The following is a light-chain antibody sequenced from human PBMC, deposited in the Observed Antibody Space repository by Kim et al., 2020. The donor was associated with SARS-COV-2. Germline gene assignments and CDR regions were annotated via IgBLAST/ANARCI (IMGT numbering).Light chain of an antibody. CDR3: QVWDSSSDHRV. J-gene: IGLJ3*02. CDR1: NIGSKS. CDR2: YDS. V-gene: IGLV3-21*04. Sequence: PGKTARFTCGGNNIGSKSVHWYQQKPGQAPVLVIYYDSDRPSGIPERFSGSNSGNMATLTISRVEAGDEADYYCQVWDSSSDHRVFGGGTKLTVL.